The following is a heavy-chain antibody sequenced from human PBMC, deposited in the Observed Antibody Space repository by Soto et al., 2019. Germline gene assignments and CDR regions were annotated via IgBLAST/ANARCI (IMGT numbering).Heavy chain of an antibody. J-gene: IGHJ4*02. D-gene: IGHD2-8*02. Sequence: QITLRESGPTRVRPTQTLSLTCTFSGFSLQTSGVGVGWIRQPPGEALEWLALIYWDNDKRYNPSLRSRLSITKDTAENXXXXXXXXXXXXXXXXXXXXXXXXXXGSYWXXXYFDSWGQGTLITVSS. CDR2: IYWDNDK. CDR1: GFSLQTSGVG. CDR3: XXXXXXXGSYWXXXYFDS. V-gene: IGHV2-5*02.